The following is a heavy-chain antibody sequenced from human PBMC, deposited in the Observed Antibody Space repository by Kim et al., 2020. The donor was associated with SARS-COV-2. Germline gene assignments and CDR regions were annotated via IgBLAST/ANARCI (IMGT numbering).Heavy chain of an antibody. CDR3: ARDRDIWDSSRLAS. V-gene: IGHV3-11*01. J-gene: IGHJ4*02. Sequence: GGSLRLSCKASGFTFSDYWMSWIRQAPGRGLEWISYITGNGINTFHAESVKGRFTISRNNFKNMLYLQMDSLRVDDTAIYYCARDRDIWDSSRLASWGQGTLVAVSP. CDR1: GFTFSDYW. CDR2: ITGNGINT. D-gene: IGHD3-16*02.